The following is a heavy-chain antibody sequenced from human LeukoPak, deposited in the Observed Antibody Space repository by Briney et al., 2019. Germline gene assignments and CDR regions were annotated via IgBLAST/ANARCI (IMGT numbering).Heavy chain of an antibody. CDR1: GFIVSSNY. CDR3: ARHSGGYAFDI. Sequence: GGSLRLSCAASGFIVSSNYMSWVRQPPGKGLEWVSIIYTDGSTYYADSVKGRFTISRDNAKNSLYLQMNSLRAEDTAVYYCARHSGGYAFDIWGQGTMVTVSS. CDR2: IYTDGST. V-gene: IGHV3-53*03. D-gene: IGHD1-26*01. J-gene: IGHJ3*02.